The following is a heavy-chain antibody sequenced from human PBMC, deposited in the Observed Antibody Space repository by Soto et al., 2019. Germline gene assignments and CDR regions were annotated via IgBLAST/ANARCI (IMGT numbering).Heavy chain of an antibody. CDR2: IYSGGST. J-gene: IGHJ6*03. Sequence: GGSLRLSCAASGFTVSSNYMSWVRQAPGKGLEWVSVIYSGGSTYYADSVKGRFTISRDNSKNTLYLQMGSLRPEDMAVYYCARRARPDFYYMDVWGKGTTVTVSS. D-gene: IGHD6-6*01. V-gene: IGHV3-66*01. CDR1: GFTVSSNY. CDR3: ARRARPDFYYMDV.